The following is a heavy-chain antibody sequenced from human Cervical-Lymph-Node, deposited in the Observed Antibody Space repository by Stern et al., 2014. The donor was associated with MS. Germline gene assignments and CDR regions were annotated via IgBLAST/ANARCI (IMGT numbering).Heavy chain of an antibody. CDR1: GGTFSSYT. CDR3: ARVPLVVLVPTRGDAFDI. D-gene: IGHD2-21*01. V-gene: IGHV1-69*09. Sequence: VQLLQSGAEVRKPGSSVRVSCKTSGGTFSSYTISWVRQVPGQGLEWMGRIIPMYDIANYAQKFQGRVPITADKSTSTAYMELSSLRSENTAVYYCARVPLVVLVPTRGDAFDIWGQGTMVTVSS. CDR2: IIPMYDIA. J-gene: IGHJ3*02.